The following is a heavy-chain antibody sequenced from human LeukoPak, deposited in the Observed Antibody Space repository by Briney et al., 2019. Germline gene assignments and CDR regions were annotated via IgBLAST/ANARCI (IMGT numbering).Heavy chain of an antibody. CDR3: ARPMVQGTNWFDP. Sequence: GGSLRLSCAASGFTFSSYSMNWVRQAPGKGLEWVSSISSSSSYIYYADSVKGRFTISRDNAKNSLYLQMNSLRAEDTAVYYCARPMVQGTNWFDPWGQGTLVTVSS. CDR1: GFTFSSYS. CDR2: ISSSSSYI. V-gene: IGHV3-21*01. D-gene: IGHD3-10*01. J-gene: IGHJ5*02.